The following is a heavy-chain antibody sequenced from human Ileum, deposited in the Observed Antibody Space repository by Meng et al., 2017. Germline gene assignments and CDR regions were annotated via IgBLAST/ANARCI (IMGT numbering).Heavy chain of an antibody. CDR3: ARFTSSNNYGDDF. D-gene: IGHD5-18*01. CDR1: GASFNNGDYW. V-gene: IGHV4-39*07. J-gene: IGHJ4*02. CDR2: IYYSGRT. Sequence: SETLSLTCTVSGASFNNGDYWWGWLRQPPGKGLEWIASIYYSGRTASNPSFRSRVTMSGDTSKNQFSLRLPSVTAADTAVYYCARFTSSNNYGDDFWGQGTLVTVSS.